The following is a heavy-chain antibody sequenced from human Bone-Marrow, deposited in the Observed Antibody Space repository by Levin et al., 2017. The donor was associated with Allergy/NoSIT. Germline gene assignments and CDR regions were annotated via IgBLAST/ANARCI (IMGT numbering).Heavy chain of an antibody. V-gene: IGHV3-21*04. CDR2: ISTTSNHI. J-gene: IGHJ6*02. D-gene: IGHD5-18*01. CDR3: ARVMDTAMVTDYGMDV. Sequence: GESLKISCAASGFTFTTYKMNWVRQAPGKGLEWISSISTTSNHIYYADSLKGRITVSRDNGKSFLYLQINSLRVEDTGVYYCARVMDTAMVTDYGMDVWGQGTTVTVSS. CDR1: GFTFTTYK.